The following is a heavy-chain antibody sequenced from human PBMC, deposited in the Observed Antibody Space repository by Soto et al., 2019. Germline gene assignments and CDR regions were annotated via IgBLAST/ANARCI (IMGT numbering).Heavy chain of an antibody. J-gene: IGHJ6*01. Sequence: GESLKISCKGSGYTFTDDWIGWVRQMPGKGLEWMGIIYPGDSNIRYSTSFQGQVAISVDKSSSTAYLQWSSLMASDTAMYYCARRGGGYGGYDYNYGLDVWGQGTTVTVSS. D-gene: IGHD5-12*01. CDR2: IYPGDSNI. CDR3: ARRGGGYGGYDYNYGLDV. CDR1: GYTFTDDW. V-gene: IGHV5-51*01.